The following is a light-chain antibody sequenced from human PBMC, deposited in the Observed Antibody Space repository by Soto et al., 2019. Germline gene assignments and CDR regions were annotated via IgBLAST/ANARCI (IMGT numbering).Light chain of an antibody. J-gene: IGKJ5*01. CDR2: GAS. V-gene: IGKV3-15*01. CDR1: QSVNTN. Sequence: EIVMTQSPATLSVSPGERATLSCRASQSVNTNLVWYQQKPGQAPRLLIYGASTRATGIPARFSGSGSGTEFTLTISSLQSEDFALYYCQQYDNWPRVTFGQGTRLEIK. CDR3: QQYDNWPRVT.